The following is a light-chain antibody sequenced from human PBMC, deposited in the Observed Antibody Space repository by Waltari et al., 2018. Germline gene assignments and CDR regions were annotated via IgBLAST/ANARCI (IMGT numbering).Light chain of an antibody. CDR1: QNIRTF. CDR2: AAS. CDR3: QLSHRTPPA. J-gene: IGKJ1*01. Sequence: DIQMTQSPSSLSASVGDSVTITFRASQNIRTFLNWYQQKPGKAPELLIYAASSLQTGVPSRFSGSGSGTDFTLTISGLQPEDLAAYYCQLSHRTPPAFGQGTKVEIK. V-gene: IGKV1-39*01.